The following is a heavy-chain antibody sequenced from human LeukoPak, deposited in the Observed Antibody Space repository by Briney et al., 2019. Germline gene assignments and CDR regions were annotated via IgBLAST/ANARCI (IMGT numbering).Heavy chain of an antibody. CDR2: IYSAGGT. J-gene: IGHJ4*02. V-gene: IGHV3-53*01. CDR3: AREKSL. CDR1: GFTVSSNY. Sequence: GGSLRLSCAASGFTVSSNYMSWVRQAPGKGLEWVSLIYSAGGTYYADSVKGRFTISRDNSKNTVYLQMNSLRAEDTAVYYCAREKSLWGQGTLVTVSS.